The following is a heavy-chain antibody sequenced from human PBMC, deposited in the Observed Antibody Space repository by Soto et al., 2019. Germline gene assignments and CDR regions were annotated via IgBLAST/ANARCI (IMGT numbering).Heavy chain of an antibody. J-gene: IGHJ4*02. CDR2: IKSKTSGETR. Sequence: SCVVSGFPFTSAWLHWVRQAPGKGLEWVARIKSKTSGETRDYAAPVKGRFTISRDDSKNTVWLQMNSLKSEDSAVYYCAADYSGGTYPIDYWGQGRLVTVSS. CDR3: AADYSGGTYPIDY. CDR1: GFPFTSAW. D-gene: IGHD1-26*01. V-gene: IGHV3-15*07.